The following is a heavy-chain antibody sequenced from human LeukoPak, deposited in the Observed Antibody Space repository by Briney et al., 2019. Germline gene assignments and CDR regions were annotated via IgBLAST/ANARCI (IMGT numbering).Heavy chain of an antibody. CDR1: GGSISSSSYY. V-gene: IGHV4-39*01. CDR3: ARGRRTVVTQLEWFDP. Sequence: SETLSLTCTVSGGSISSSSYYWGWIRQPPGKGLEWIGSIYYSGSTYYNPSLKSRVTISVDTSKNQFSLKLSSVTAADTAVYYCARGRRTVVTQLEWFDPWGQGTLVTVSS. D-gene: IGHD4-23*01. CDR2: IYYSGST. J-gene: IGHJ5*02.